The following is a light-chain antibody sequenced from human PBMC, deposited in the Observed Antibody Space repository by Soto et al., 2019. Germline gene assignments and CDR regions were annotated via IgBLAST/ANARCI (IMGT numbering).Light chain of an antibody. J-gene: IGLJ2*01. CDR2: EVS. Sequence: QSVLTQPASVSGSPGQSVTISCTGTNNDVGAWSHVSWYQQHPGKPPKVIIYEVSKWPSGVSNRFSGSKSGNMASLTISGLQAEDEADYYCCSYASDSAFIFGGGTKLTVL. V-gene: IGLV2-23*02. CDR3: CSYASDSAFI. CDR1: NNDVGAWSH.